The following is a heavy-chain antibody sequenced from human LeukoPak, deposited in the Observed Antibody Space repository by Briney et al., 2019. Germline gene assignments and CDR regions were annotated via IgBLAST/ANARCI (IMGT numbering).Heavy chain of an antibody. J-gene: IGHJ5*02. CDR3: ARAYSSSWYWNWFDR. D-gene: IGHD6-13*01. CDR2: IYPTGST. Sequence: PSETLSLTCTVSGYSISSGYYWGWLRPPPGKGLEWIGNIYPTGSTYYNPSLKRRVTISVDTSKNQFSLKVSSVSAADTAVYYCARAYSSSWYWNWFDRWGQGTLVTVSS. V-gene: IGHV4-38-2*02. CDR1: GYSISSGYY.